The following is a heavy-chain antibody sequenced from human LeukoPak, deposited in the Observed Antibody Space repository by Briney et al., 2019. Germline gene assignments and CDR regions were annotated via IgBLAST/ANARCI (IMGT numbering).Heavy chain of an antibody. Sequence: NPSQTLSLTCTVSGGSISSGSYYWGWIRQPAGKGLEWIGRIYTSGSTNYNPSLKSRVTISVDTSKNQFSLKLSSVTAADTAVYYCASNRSPRSKLDAFDIWGQGTMVTVSS. CDR2: IYTSGST. J-gene: IGHJ3*02. CDR1: GGSISSGSYY. CDR3: ASNRSPRSKLDAFDI. D-gene: IGHD2/OR15-2a*01. V-gene: IGHV4-61*02.